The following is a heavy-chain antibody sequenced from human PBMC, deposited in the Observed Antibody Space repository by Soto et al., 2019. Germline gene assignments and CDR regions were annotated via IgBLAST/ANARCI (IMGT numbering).Heavy chain of an antibody. CDR1: GYTLTELS. V-gene: IGHV1-24*01. Sequence: ASVKVSCKVSGYTLTELSMHWVRQAPGKGLEWMGGFDPEDGETIYAQKFQGRVTMTEDTSTDTAYMELSSLSSEDTAVYYCATAGDCSGGSCSRSHAFDIWGQGTMVTVSS. CDR3: ATAGDCSGGSCSRSHAFDI. CDR2: FDPEDGET. J-gene: IGHJ3*02. D-gene: IGHD2-15*01.